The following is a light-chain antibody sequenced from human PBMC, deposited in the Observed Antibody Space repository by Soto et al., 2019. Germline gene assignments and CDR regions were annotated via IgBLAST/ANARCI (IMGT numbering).Light chain of an antibody. Sequence: EIVLTQSPGFLSLSPGERATLSCRASQSVDSSFFAWYQQKPGQAPRLLIYGASKRATGIPDRVSGSGSGXXXXXXXXXLEPEXXXVXXXQQYGSSVTFGQGTKLQIK. CDR1: QSVDSSF. J-gene: IGKJ1*01. CDR2: GAS. CDR3: QQYGSSVT. V-gene: IGKV3-20*01.